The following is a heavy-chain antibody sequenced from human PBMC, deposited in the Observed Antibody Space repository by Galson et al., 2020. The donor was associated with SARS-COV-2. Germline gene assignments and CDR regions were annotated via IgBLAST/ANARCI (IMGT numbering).Heavy chain of an antibody. CDR3: ARETEMATFNYFDY. V-gene: IGHV1-2*04. D-gene: IGHD5-12*01. CDR1: GYTFTAYY. Sequence: GESLKISCKTSGYTFTAYYIHWVRQAPGQGLEWMGWINPNTGGTNYAQKFQGWVTITRDTSISTAYMALSRLKSDDTAVYYCARETEMATFNYFDYWGQGTLVTVSS. CDR2: INPNTGGT. J-gene: IGHJ4*02.